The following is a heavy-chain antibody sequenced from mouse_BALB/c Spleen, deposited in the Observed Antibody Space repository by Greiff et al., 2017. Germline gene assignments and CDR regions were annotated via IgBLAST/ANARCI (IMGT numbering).Heavy chain of an antibody. J-gene: IGHJ4*01. V-gene: IGHV1S29*02. CDR1: GYTFTDYN. Sequence: EVQVVESGPELVKPGASVKISCKASGYTFTDYNMHWVKQSHGKSLEWIGYIYPYNGGTGYNQKFKSKATLTVDNSSSTAYMELRSLTSEDSAVYYCARGRYDGYYYAMDYWGQGTSVTVSS. CDR3: ARGRYDGYYYAMDY. D-gene: IGHD2-14*01. CDR2: IYPYNGGT.